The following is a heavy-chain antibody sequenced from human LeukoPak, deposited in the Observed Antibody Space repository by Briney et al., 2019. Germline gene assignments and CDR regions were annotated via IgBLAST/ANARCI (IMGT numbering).Heavy chain of an antibody. CDR3: ARGADGVSSNSRGWFDP. J-gene: IGHJ5*02. CDR1: GFTFSSYA. D-gene: IGHD2-15*01. Sequence: GGSLRLSCAASGFTFSSYAMHWVRQVPGKGLEYVSVISSNGGSTYYANSVKGRFTISRDNSKNTLYLQMGSLRAEDMAVYYCARGADGVSSNSRGWFDPWGQGTLVTVSS. V-gene: IGHV3-64*01. CDR2: ISSNGGST.